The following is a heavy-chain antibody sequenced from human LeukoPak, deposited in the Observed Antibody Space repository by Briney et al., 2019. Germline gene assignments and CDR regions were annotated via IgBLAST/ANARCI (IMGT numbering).Heavy chain of an antibody. V-gene: IGHV4-38-2*01. CDR1: GYSTSSGYY. D-gene: IGHD3-10*01. CDR3: AGQYYYGSGSYYPFDY. CDR2: IYHSGST. J-gene: IGHJ4*02. Sequence: SETLSLTCAVSGYSTSSGYYWGWIRQPPGKGLEWIGSIYHSGSTYYNPSLKSRVTISVDTSKNQFPLKLSSVTAADTAVYYCAGQYYYGSGSYYPFDYWGQGTLVTVSS.